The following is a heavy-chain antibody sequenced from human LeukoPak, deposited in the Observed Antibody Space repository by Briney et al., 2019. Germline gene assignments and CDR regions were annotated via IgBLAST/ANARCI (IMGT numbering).Heavy chain of an antibody. Sequence: SETLSLTCTVSGGSISGYYWSWIRQPPGKGLEWIGYIYYSGSTNYNPSLKSRVTISVDTSKNQFSLKLSSVTAADTAVYYCASDRSYYYYGMDVWGQGTTVTVSS. V-gene: IGHV4-59*13. J-gene: IGHJ6*02. CDR1: GGSISGYY. CDR3: ASDRSYYYYGMDV. CDR2: IYYSGST.